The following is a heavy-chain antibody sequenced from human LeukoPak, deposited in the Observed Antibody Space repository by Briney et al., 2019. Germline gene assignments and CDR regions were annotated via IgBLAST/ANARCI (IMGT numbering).Heavy chain of an antibody. J-gene: IGHJ3*02. D-gene: IGHD3-22*01. CDR3: ARVEGPAYYDSGGYADNAFDI. Sequence: GGSLRLSCAASGFTFSSYAMSWVRQAPGKGLEWVSSISSSSSYIYYADSVKGRFTISRDNAKNSLYLQMNSLRAEDTAVYYCARVEGPAYYDSGGYADNAFDIWGQGTMVTV. CDR2: ISSSSSYI. CDR1: GFTFSSYA. V-gene: IGHV3-21*01.